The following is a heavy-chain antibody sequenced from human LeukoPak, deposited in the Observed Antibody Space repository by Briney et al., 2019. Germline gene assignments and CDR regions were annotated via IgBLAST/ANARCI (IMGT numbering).Heavy chain of an antibody. CDR3: AKDSGPDYYYYMDV. CDR2: IRYDGTTI. V-gene: IGHV3-30*02. D-gene: IGHD3-10*01. CDR1: GLTFSNYG. Sequence: GGSLRLSCVASGLTFSNYGIHWVRQAPGKGLEWVTYIRYDGTTIYYADSVKGRFTISRDNSKNTLYLQMNSLRAEDTAVYYCAKDSGPDYYYYMDVWGKGTTVTVSS. J-gene: IGHJ6*03.